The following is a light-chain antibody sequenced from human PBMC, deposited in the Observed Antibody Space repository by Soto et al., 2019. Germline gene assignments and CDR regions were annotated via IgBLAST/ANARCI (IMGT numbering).Light chain of an antibody. J-gene: IGLJ2*01. CDR2: DVS. V-gene: IGLV2-14*03. Sequence: QSALTQPASVSESPGQSITISCTGASSDVGGYNSVSWYQQHPGKAPNLLIYDVSNRPSGVSSRFSGSKSGNTASLTISGLQAEDEADYYGSSYTSGSTLVFGGGTKLTVL. CDR3: SSYTSGSTLV. CDR1: SSDVGGYNS.